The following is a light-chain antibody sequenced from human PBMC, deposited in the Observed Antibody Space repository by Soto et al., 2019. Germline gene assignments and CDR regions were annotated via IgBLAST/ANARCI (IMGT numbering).Light chain of an antibody. J-gene: IGKJ4*01. V-gene: IGKV3-11*01. CDR2: DIS. Sequence: EIVLTQSPATLSLSPGERATLSCSASQSVGSDLAWYQAKPGQAPRLLIFDISNRATGIPARFSGSGSGTDFTLTISTLEPEDFAVYHCQQRDSWPLTFGGGTKVEI. CDR3: QQRDSWPLT. CDR1: QSVGSD.